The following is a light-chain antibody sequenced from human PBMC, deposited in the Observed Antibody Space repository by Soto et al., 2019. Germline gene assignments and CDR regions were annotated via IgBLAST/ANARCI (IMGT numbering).Light chain of an antibody. CDR3: SSYTSSNTLYV. Sequence: QAVVTQPASVSGSPGQSITISCTGTSSDVGGYNYVSWYQQHPGKPPKLMIYEVSNRPSGVSNRFSGSKSGNTASLTISGLQAEDEADYYCSSYTSSNTLYVFATRTKVTVL. V-gene: IGLV2-14*01. J-gene: IGLJ1*01. CDR2: EVS. CDR1: SSDVGGYNY.